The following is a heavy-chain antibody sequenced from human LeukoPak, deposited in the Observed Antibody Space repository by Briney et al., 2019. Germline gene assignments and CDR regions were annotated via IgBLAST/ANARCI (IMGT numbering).Heavy chain of an antibody. CDR1: GYTFTSYD. CDR2: MNPNSGNT. CDR3: ARGHNSGDDRNYMDV. V-gene: IGHV1-8*03. D-gene: IGHD5-12*01. Sequence: GESLKISCRGSGYTFTSYDINWVRQATGQGLEWMGWMNPNSGNTGYAQKFQGRVTITRNTSISTAYMELSSLRSEDTAVYYCARGHNSGDDRNYMDVWGKGTTVTVSS. J-gene: IGHJ6*03.